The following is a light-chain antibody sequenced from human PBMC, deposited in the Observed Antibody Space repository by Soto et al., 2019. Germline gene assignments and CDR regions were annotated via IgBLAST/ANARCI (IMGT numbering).Light chain of an antibody. CDR3: QQYGSSLLYT. CDR1: QSVSSSY. J-gene: IGKJ2*01. V-gene: IGKV3-20*01. Sequence: EIVLTQSPGTLSLSPGERATLSCRASQSVSSSYLAWYQQKPGQAPRLLIYGASSRATGIPDRFSGSGSGTDFTLTISRLEPEDFAVYYCQQYGSSLLYTFGQGNKLEIK. CDR2: GAS.